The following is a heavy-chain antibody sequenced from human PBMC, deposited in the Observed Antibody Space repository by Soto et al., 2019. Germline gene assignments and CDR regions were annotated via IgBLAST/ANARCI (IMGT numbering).Heavy chain of an antibody. CDR3: ARAAYYYYYYMDV. Sequence: GGSLRLSCAASGFTFSTYTMNWVRQAPGKGLEWVSYIISSSSTIYYADSVKGRFTISRDNAKNSLYLQMSSLRAEETALYYWARAAYYYYYYMDVWGKGTTVTVSS. CDR2: IISSSSTI. V-gene: IGHV3-48*01. J-gene: IGHJ6*03. CDR1: GFTFSTYT.